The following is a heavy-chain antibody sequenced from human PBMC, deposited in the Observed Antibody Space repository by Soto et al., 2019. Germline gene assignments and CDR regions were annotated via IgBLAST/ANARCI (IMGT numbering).Heavy chain of an antibody. D-gene: IGHD1-26*01. CDR2: FDPEDGET. CDR1: GYTLTELS. J-gene: IGHJ5*02. V-gene: IGHV1-24*01. Sequence: QVQLVQSGAEVKKPGASVKVSCKVSGYTLTELSMHWVRQAPGKGLEWMGGFDPEDGETIYAQKFQGRVTMTEDTSKETAYMELGSLRSEDTAVYYFAPGIVGANGYWFDPWGQGPLVTVSS. CDR3: APGIVGANGYWFDP.